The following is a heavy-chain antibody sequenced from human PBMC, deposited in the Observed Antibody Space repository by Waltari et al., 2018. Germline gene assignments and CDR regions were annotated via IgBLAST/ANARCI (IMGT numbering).Heavy chain of an antibody. Sequence: QVQLQESGPGLVKPSETLSLTCTVSGDSVSSGSYYWGWIRQSPGKGLEWIGYIYHNGNANYSPALRSRVTMSVDTSKNQFSLSLRSVTAADTALYYCARHWIVVRGIVLPDPWGQGTLVTVSS. J-gene: IGHJ5*02. CDR2: IYHNGNA. CDR1: GDSVSSGSYY. D-gene: IGHD3-10*01. CDR3: ARHWIVVRGIVLPDP. V-gene: IGHV4-61*01.